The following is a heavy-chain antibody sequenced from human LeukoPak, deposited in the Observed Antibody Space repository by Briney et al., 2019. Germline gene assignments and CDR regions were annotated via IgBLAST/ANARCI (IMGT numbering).Heavy chain of an antibody. D-gene: IGHD3-22*01. Sequence: PGGSLRLSXAASGFTFSSYSMNWVRQTPGKGLEWLSSISSSSSYIYYADSVKGRFTISRDNAKNSLYLQMNSLRAEDTAVYYCARDYYDSSGYYIVSRWGQGTLVTVSS. CDR2: ISSSSSYI. CDR3: ARDYYDSSGYYIVSR. V-gene: IGHV3-21*01. J-gene: IGHJ4*02. CDR1: GFTFSSYS.